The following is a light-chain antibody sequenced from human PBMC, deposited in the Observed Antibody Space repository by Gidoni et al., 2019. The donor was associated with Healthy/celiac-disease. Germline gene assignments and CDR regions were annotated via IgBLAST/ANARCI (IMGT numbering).Light chain of an antibody. V-gene: IGKV3-20*01. CDR3: QQYGSSRWT. CDR2: GAS. CDR1: QSVSSSY. J-gene: IGKJ1*01. Sequence: IVLTQSPGTLSLSPGERATLSCRASQSVSSSYLAWYQQKPGQAPRLLIYGASSRATGIPDRFSGSGCGTDFTLTISRLEPEDFAVYYCQQYGSSRWTFGQGTKVEIK.